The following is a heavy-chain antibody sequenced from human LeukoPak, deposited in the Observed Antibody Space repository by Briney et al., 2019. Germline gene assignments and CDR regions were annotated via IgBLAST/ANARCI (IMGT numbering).Heavy chain of an antibody. Sequence: GGSLRLSCAASGFTVSSNYMSWVRQAPGKGLEWVANIKHDGSEKYYADSVKGRFTISRDNAKNSLYLQMNSLRAEDTAVYYCARDRLEGGYWGQGTLVTVSS. V-gene: IGHV3-7*01. CDR1: GFTVSSNY. D-gene: IGHD1-1*01. CDR3: ARDRLEGGY. CDR2: IKHDGSEK. J-gene: IGHJ4*02.